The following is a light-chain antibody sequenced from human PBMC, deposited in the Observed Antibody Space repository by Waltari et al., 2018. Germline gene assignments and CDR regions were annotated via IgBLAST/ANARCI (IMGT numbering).Light chain of an antibody. CDR3: QHYGNSPRT. V-gene: IGKV3-20*01. CDR2: GAS. CDR1: QSVSSY. J-gene: IGKJ1*01. Sequence: EIVLTPSPGTLSVSPGERASLSCRASQSVSSYLAWYQQKPGQAPRLLIYGASSRATDIPDRFSGSGSGTDFTLTISRLEPEDFAVYFCQHYGNSPRTFGQGTKVEIK.